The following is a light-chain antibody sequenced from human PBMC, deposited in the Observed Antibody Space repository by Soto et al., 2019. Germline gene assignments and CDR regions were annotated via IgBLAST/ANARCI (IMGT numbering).Light chain of an antibody. CDR2: GAS. Sequence: EIVLTQSPGTLSLSPGERATLSCRASQTVNSNYLAWYQQRAGQAPRILIYGASTRAADIPDRFSGSGSGTDFTLTISRLESEDFAVYYCQQYDRSPLITFGGGTKVEIK. CDR1: QTVNSNY. V-gene: IGKV3-20*01. CDR3: QQYDRSPLIT. J-gene: IGKJ4*01.